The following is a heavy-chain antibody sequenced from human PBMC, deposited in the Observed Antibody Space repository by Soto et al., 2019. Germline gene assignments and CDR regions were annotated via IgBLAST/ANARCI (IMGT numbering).Heavy chain of an antibody. J-gene: IGHJ4*02. CDR2: IKSDGSGT. V-gene: IGHV3-74*01. Sequence: TGGSLRLSCGASGFTLSDFAMHWVRQAPGKGLVWVSRIKSDGSGTFYADSVKGRLTISRDNARNTLYLQMTSLRAEDTAVCFCVGGEGDRLEEKGYLGPHWGQGPLFTVSP. CDR3: VGGEGDRLEEKGYLGPH. CDR1: GFTLSDFA. D-gene: IGHD3-16*01.